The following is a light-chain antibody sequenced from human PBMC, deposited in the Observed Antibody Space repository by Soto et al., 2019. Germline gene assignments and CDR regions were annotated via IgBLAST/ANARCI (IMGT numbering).Light chain of an antibody. CDR3: SSYASGRSYV. CDR2: DVS. Sequence: QSALTQPASVSGSPGQSITISCTGASSDAGGYNYVSWYQQHPGKAPKLMIYDVSNRPSGVSNRFSGSKSGNTASLTISGLQAEDEADYYCSSYASGRSYVFGTGTKLTVL. CDR1: SSDAGGYNY. V-gene: IGLV2-14*03. J-gene: IGLJ1*01.